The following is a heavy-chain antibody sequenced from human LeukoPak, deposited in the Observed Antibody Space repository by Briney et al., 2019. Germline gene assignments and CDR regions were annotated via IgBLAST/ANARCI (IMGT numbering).Heavy chain of an antibody. CDR3: ARYCSSTFCRWFGP. V-gene: IGHV4-31*03. J-gene: IGHJ5*02. Sequence: SETLSLTCTVSGDSISSGGYSWSWIRQHPGKGLEWIGYIYYSGSTYYNPSLKNRITLSVDTSKNQFSLNLSSVTAADTAVYYCARYCSSTFCRWFGPWGQGTLVTVSS. D-gene: IGHD2-2*01. CDR2: IYYSGST. CDR1: GDSISSGGYS.